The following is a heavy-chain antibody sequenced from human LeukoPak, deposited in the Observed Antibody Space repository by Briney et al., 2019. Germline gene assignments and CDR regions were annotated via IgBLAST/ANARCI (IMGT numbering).Heavy chain of an antibody. CDR3: ANQWLVPEYYFDY. V-gene: IGHV3-21*04. J-gene: IGHJ4*02. CDR1: GFTFSSYS. CDR2: ISSSSSYI. Sequence: GGSLRLSCAASGFTFSSYSMNWVRQAPGKGLEWVSSISSSSSYIYYADSVKGRFTISRDDSKNTLYLQMNSLRAEDTAVYYCANQWLVPEYYFDYWGQGTLVTVSS. D-gene: IGHD6-19*01.